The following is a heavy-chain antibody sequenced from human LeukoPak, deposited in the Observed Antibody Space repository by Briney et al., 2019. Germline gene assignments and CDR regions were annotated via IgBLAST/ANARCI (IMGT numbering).Heavy chain of an antibody. Sequence: GGSLRLSCAASGFTFSSSAMHWVRQAPDKGLEWVAVISYDGSNKYYADSVKGRFTISRDNSKNTLYLQMNSLRAEDTAVYYCASGTPGYSSSSGFDYWGQGTLVTVSS. D-gene: IGHD6-6*01. CDR1: GFTFSSSA. CDR3: ASGTPGYSSSSGFDY. V-gene: IGHV3-30-3*01. CDR2: ISYDGSNK. J-gene: IGHJ4*02.